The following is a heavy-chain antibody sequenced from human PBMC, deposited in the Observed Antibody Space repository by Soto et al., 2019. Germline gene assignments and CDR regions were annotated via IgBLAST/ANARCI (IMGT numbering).Heavy chain of an antibody. CDR3: ARDVAFPSSKRSMDV. Sequence: ASVKVSCKASGYTFTSYYMHWVLQAPGQGLEWMGIINPSGGSTSYAQKFQGRVTMTRDTSTSTVYMELSSLRSEDTAVYYCARDVAFPSSKRSMDVWGQGTTVTVSS. CDR1: GYTFTSYY. V-gene: IGHV1-46*01. J-gene: IGHJ6*02. D-gene: IGHD2-2*01. CDR2: INPSGGST.